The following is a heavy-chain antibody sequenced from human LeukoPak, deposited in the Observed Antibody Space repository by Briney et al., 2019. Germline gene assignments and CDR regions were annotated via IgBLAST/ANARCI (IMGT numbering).Heavy chain of an antibody. CDR3: AAEGGGSGSYGADY. D-gene: IGHD1-26*01. J-gene: IGHJ4*02. V-gene: IGHV1-2*06. CDR1: GYTFTDYY. Sequence: GASVKVSCKASGYTFTDYYMHWVRQAPGQGLEWMGRINPNSGDTNYAQKFQGRVTMTRDTSISTAYMELSRLRSDDTAVYYCAAEGGGSGSYGADYWGQGTLVTVSS. CDR2: INPNSGDT.